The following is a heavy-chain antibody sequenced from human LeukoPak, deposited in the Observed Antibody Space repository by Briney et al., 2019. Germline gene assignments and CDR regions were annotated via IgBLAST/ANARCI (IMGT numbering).Heavy chain of an antibody. J-gene: IGHJ4*02. V-gene: IGHV1-2*06. D-gene: IGHD6-19*01. CDR2: INPNSGAT. CDR3: ARDGSHWSSFHY. Sequence: ASVKVSCKASGYSFNAFDIHWVRQAPGQGLEWVGRINPNSGATDYAQKFRAGVTLTRDTTTNTVYMELSSLRSDDTAVYYCARDGSHWSSFHYWGPGTLVIVSS. CDR1: GYSFNAFD.